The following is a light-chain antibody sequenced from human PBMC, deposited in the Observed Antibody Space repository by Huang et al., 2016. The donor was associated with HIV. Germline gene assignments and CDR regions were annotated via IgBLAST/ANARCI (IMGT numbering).Light chain of an antibody. J-gene: IGKJ4*01. Sequence: EIVLTQSPATLSFSPGERATLSCRASQSINSNLAWYQQKPGQAPRLLIYDAYNRAAGVPARFSGSGSGTDFTLTISSLEAEDFALYYCHQRSSWPLTFGGGTRVDIK. CDR3: HQRSSWPLT. CDR2: DAY. V-gene: IGKV3-11*01. CDR1: QSINSN.